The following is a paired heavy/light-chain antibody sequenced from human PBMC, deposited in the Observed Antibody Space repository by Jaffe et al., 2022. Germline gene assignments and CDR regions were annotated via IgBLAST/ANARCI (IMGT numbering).Light chain of an antibody. CDR3: QQYYSPSSDT. CDR2: WAS. Sequence: DIVMTQSPDSLAVSLGERATINCKSSQSVLYSSNNKNYLAWYQQKPGQPPKLLIYWASTRESGVPDRFSGSGSGTDFTLTISSLQAEDVAVYYCQQYYSPSSDTFGPGTKVDIK. J-gene: IGKJ3*01. CDR1: QSVLYSSNNKNY. V-gene: IGKV4-1*01.
Heavy chain of an antibody. CDR1: GYTFTGYY. CDR3: AREPTRYDYIWGSYRSWAYYFDY. V-gene: IGHV1-2*06. CDR2: INPNSGGT. D-gene: IGHD3-16*02. Sequence: QVQLVQSGAEVKKPGASVKVSCKASGYTFTGYYMHWVRQAPGQGLEWMGRINPNSGGTNYAQKFQGRVTMTRDTSISTAYMELSRLRSDDTAVYYCAREPTRYDYIWGSYRSWAYYFDYWGQGTLVTVSS. J-gene: IGHJ4*02.